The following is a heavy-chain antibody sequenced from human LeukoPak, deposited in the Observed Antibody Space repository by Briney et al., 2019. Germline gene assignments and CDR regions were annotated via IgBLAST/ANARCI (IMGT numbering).Heavy chain of an antibody. CDR2: IYSGGAT. V-gene: IGHV3-53*01. CDR3: ARSSGSYYVALDY. J-gene: IGHJ4*02. CDR1: GFDVGRNY. D-gene: IGHD1-26*01. Sequence: GGSLRLSCAASGFDVGRNYMTWVRQAPGKGLEWVSFIYSGGATYYADSVRGRFTISRDSSKNTLYLQMNSLRVEDTAVYYCARSSGSYYVALDYWGQGTLVTVSS.